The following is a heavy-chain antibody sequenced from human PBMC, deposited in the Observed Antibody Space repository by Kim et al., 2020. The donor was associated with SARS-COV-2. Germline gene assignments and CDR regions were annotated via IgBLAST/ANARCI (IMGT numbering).Heavy chain of an antibody. V-gene: IGHV4-59*08. CDR2: IYYSGST. J-gene: IGHJ4*02. CDR3: ARLGERTGKAW. Sequence: SETLSLTCTVAGGSISSYYWSWIRQPPGKGLEWIGYIYYSGSTNYNPSLKSRVTISVDTSKNQFSLKLSSVTAADTAVYYCARLGERTGKAWWGQGTLVTVSS. CDR1: GGSISSYY. D-gene: IGHD1-1*01.